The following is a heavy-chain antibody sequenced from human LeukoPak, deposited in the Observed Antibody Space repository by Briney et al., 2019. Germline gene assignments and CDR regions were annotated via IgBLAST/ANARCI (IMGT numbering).Heavy chain of an antibody. CDR3: VTGFTTMVVDYFDY. CDR1: GKTLSDLS. Sequence: ASVKVSCKVSGKTLSDLSIHWLRQPPGKGLEWLGGSDPEDGERIYAQMFQGRVTMTEDTSIDTAYMELSSLGSEDTAVYYCVTGFTTMVVDYFDYWGQGTLVTVSP. D-gene: IGHD5-18*01. V-gene: IGHV1-24*01. CDR2: SDPEDGER. J-gene: IGHJ4*02.